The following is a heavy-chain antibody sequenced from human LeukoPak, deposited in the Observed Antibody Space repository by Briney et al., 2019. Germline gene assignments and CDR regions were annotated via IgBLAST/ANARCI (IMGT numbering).Heavy chain of an antibody. J-gene: IGHJ1*01. CDR1: GFTFSSYA. D-gene: IGHD1-26*01. CDR3: AKDGGSYSIAEYFQH. Sequence: AGGSLRLSCAASGFTFSSYAMSWVRQAPGKGLEWVSAISGSGGSTYYADSVKGRFTISRDNSKNTLYLQMNSLRAEDTAVYYCAKDGGSYSIAEYFQHWGQGTLVTVSS. V-gene: IGHV3-23*01. CDR2: ISGSGGST.